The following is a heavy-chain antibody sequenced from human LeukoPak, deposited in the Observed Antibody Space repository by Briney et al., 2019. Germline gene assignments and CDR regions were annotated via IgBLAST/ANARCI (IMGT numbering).Heavy chain of an antibody. CDR1: GFTFSSYW. D-gene: IGHD3-3*01. V-gene: IGHV3-74*01. CDR2: INSDGSST. J-gene: IGHJ4*02. CDR3: ARVGRSDFWSGYYTLLDY. Sequence: GGSLRLSCAASGFTFSSYWMHWVRQTPGKGLVWVSRINSDGSSTRYADSVKGRFTITRDNAKNTLYLQMNSLRAEDTAVYYCARVGRSDFWSGYYTLLDYWGQGTLVTVSS.